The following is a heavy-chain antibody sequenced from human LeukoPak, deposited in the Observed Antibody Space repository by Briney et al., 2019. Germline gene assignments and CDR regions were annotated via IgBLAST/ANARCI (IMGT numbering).Heavy chain of an antibody. J-gene: IGHJ6*03. Sequence: ASVKVSCKASGGTFSSYAISWVRQAPGQGLEWMGGIIPIFGTANYAQKFQGRVTITADKSTSTAYMELSSLRSEDTAVYYCARRGIAAAGNYYYYYMDVWGKGTTVTISS. CDR2: IIPIFGTA. D-gene: IGHD6-13*01. CDR3: ARRGIAAAGNYYYYYMDV. CDR1: GGTFSSYA. V-gene: IGHV1-69*06.